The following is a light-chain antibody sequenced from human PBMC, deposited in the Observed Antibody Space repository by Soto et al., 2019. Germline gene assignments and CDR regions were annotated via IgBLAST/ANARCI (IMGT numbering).Light chain of an antibody. V-gene: IGKV3-20*01. Sequence: ELVLTQSPGTLSLSPGDRATLSCRASQSVSSSYLAWYQQKPGQAPRILIYGASSRATGIPDRFSGSGSGTDFTLTISRLEPEDFAVYYCQQYGSSPRVTFGQGTKLEIK. J-gene: IGKJ2*01. CDR2: GAS. CDR3: QQYGSSPRVT. CDR1: QSVSSSY.